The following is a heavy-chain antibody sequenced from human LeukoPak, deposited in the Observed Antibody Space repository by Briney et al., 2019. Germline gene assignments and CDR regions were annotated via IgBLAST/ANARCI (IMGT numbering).Heavy chain of an antibody. D-gene: IGHD3-22*01. CDR2: IYYTGST. Sequence: SETLSLTCTVSGGSINGYYWSWIRQSPGKGLESLGYIYYTGSTNYNPSLKSRVTMSVDTSRNQFFLRLSSVTAADTAVYYCARGSGYWTYNWFDPWGQGTLVTVSS. V-gene: IGHV4-59*12. CDR1: GGSINGYY. CDR3: ARGSGYWTYNWFDP. J-gene: IGHJ5*02.